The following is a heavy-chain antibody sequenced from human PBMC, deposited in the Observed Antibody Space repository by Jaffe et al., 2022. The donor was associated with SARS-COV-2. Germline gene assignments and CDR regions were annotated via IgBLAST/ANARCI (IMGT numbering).Heavy chain of an antibody. CDR2: IYTSGST. CDR1: GGSISSGSYY. Sequence: QVQLQESGPGLVKPSQTLSLTCTVSGGSISSGSYYWSWIRQPAGKGLEWIGRIYTSGSTNYNPSLKSRVTISLDTSKNQFSLKLSSVTAADTAVYYCARDSRHSGYDWGLDVWGQGTTVTVSS. V-gene: IGHV4-61*02. CDR3: ARDSRHSGYDWGLDV. J-gene: IGHJ6*02. D-gene: IGHD5-12*01.